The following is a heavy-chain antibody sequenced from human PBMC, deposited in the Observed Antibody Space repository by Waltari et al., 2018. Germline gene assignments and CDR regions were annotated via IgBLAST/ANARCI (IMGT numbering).Heavy chain of an antibody. Sequence: EVQLVESGGGLVQPGGSLRLSCAASGFTFSSYWMSWVRQAPGKGLEWGAKIKQDGREKYYVDSVKGRFTISRDNAKNSRYLQMNSLRAEDTAVYYCARDYGPLDYWGQGTLVTVSS. J-gene: IGHJ4*02. V-gene: IGHV3-7*01. CDR1: GFTFSSYW. CDR3: ARDYGPLDY. D-gene: IGHD4-17*01. CDR2: IKQDGREK.